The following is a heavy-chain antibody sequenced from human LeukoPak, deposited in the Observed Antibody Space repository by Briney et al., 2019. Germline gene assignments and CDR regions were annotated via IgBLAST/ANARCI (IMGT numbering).Heavy chain of an antibody. V-gene: IGHV1-8*01. CDR3: ARDRVAAAVD. CDR2: MNPNSGNT. CDR1: GYTFTSYD. D-gene: IGHD6-13*01. J-gene: IGHJ4*02. Sequence: ASVKVSCKASGYTFTSYDINWVRQATGQGLEWMGWMNPNSGNTGYAQKFQGRVTMTRDTSISTAYMELSRLRSDDTAVYYCARDRVAAAVDWGQGTLVTVSS.